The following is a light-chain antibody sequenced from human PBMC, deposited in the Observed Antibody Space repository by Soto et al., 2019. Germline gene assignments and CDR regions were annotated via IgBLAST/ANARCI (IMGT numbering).Light chain of an antibody. Sequence: DIQMTQSPSTLSASVGDRVTITFRASQSISSWLAWYQQKPGKDPKLLIYKASSLESGVPSRFSGSGSGTEFTLTISSLQPDDFATYYCQKYNSYSRTFGQGTKVEIQ. CDR2: KAS. V-gene: IGKV1-5*03. J-gene: IGKJ1*01. CDR1: QSISSW. CDR3: QKYNSYSRT.